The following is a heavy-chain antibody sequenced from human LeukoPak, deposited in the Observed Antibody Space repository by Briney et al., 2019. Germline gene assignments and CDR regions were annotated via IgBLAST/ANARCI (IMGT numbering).Heavy chain of an antibody. Sequence: SVTLSLTCAVSGGSINSHYWGWIRQPPRKGLQWIGDIYYTGKNNYNPSLKSRVTISLDTSKDHLSLNLTSVLAADTAIYYCVRRDTGWNYFDYWGQGILVTVSS. CDR1: GGSINSHY. J-gene: IGHJ4*02. CDR2: IYYTGKN. V-gene: IGHV4-59*08. CDR3: VRRDTGWNYFDY. D-gene: IGHD6-19*01.